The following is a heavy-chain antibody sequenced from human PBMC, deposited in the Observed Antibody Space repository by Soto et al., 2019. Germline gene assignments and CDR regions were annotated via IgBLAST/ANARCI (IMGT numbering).Heavy chain of an antibody. J-gene: IGHJ4*01. CDR1: GFTFGGDW. D-gene: IGHD3-10*01. CDR3: ARDSGYGSGNSVNHYLHY. CDR2: INQDGTVK. V-gene: IGHV3-7*01. Sequence: EVQLVESGGGLVQPGGSLRLSCAASGFTFGGDWMSWVRQAPGKGLEWLATINQDGTVKKYVDSVKGRFTTSRDNAKNSLYMQMDSLRADDTAVYYSARDSGYGSGNSVNHYLHYWGHGTLVTVSS.